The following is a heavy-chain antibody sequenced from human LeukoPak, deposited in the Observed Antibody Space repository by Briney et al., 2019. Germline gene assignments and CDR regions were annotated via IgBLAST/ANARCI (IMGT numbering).Heavy chain of an antibody. CDR3: ARDRSRSVY. V-gene: IGHV3-7*01. Sequence: GGSLRLSCEASGFTFTSYWMSWVRQAPGKGLEGVANIKPDGSEKYYVDSVTGRFTISRDNAKNSLYLQMNSLRAEDTAVYYCARDRSRSVYWGQGTLVTVSS. D-gene: IGHD3-3*01. CDR1: GFTFTSYW. J-gene: IGHJ4*02. CDR2: IKPDGSEK.